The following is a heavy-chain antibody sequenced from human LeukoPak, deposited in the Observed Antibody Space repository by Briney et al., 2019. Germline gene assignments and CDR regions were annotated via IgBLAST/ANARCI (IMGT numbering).Heavy chain of an antibody. J-gene: IGHJ4*02. CDR3: ARDKGLTKIVY. Sequence: PGGSLRLSCAASGFTFGTYSMNWVRQAPGKGLEWVAYISSSTSAMYYADSVKGRFTISRDNAKNSVYLQMNSLRAEDTAVYYCARDKGLTKIVYWGQGTLVTVSS. CDR2: ISSSTSAM. V-gene: IGHV3-48*01. CDR1: GFTFGTYS. D-gene: IGHD4/OR15-4a*01.